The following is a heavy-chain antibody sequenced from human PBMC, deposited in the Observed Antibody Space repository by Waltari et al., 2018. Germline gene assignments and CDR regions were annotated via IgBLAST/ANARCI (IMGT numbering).Heavy chain of an antibody. CDR3: AKWYSSGPGPIGV. J-gene: IGHJ6*04. CDR2: IRYDGSNK. V-gene: IGHV3-30*02. Sequence: QVQLVESGGGVVQPGGSLRLSCAASGFTFSSYGMHWVRQAPGKGLEWVACIRYDGSNKYYADSVKGRFTISRDNSKNTLYLQMNSLRAEDTAVYYCAKWYSSGPGPIGVWGKGTTVTISS. D-gene: IGHD6-19*01. CDR1: GFTFSSYG.